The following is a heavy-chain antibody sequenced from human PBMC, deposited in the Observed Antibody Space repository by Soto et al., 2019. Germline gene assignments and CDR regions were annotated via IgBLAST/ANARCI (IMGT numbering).Heavy chain of an antibody. CDR3: AREGGLLRYFDWSPGGFDP. Sequence: ASVKVSCKASGYTFTSYYMHWVRQAPGQGLEWMGIINPSGGSTSYAQKFQGRVTMTRDTSTSTVYMELSSLRSEDTAVYYCAREGGLLRYFDWSPGGFDPWGQGTLVTVSS. CDR2: INPSGGST. V-gene: IGHV1-46*01. D-gene: IGHD3-9*01. CDR1: GYTFTSYY. J-gene: IGHJ5*02.